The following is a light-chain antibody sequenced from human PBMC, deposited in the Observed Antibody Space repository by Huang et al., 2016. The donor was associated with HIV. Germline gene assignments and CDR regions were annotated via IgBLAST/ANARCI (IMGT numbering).Light chain of an antibody. CDR1: QSISSW. CDR3: QQYKSQWT. CDR2: KTS. V-gene: IGKV1-5*03. J-gene: IGKJ1*01. Sequence: DIQMTQSPSTLSAYVGDRGTITCRASQSISSWLAWYQQKPGKAPKILISKTSSLESGVPSRVSGIGSGTEFTLTISSLQPDDFATYYCQQYKSQWTFGQGTKVEIK.